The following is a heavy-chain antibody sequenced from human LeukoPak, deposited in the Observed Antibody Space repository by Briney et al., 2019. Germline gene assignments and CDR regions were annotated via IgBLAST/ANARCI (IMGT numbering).Heavy chain of an antibody. CDR1: GFTFSSYS. CDR2: ISSSSSYI. CDR3: ARARLVATTEPFDY. Sequence: GGSLRLSCAASGFTFSSYSMNWVRQAPGKGLEWVSSISSSSSYIYYADSVKGRFTISRDNAKNSLYLQMNSLRAEDTAVYYCARARLVATTEPFDYWGQGTLVTVSP. D-gene: IGHD5-12*01. J-gene: IGHJ4*02. V-gene: IGHV3-21*01.